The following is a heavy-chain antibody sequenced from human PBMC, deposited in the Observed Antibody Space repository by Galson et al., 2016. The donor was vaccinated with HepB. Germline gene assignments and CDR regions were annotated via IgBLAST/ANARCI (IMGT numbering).Heavy chain of an antibody. D-gene: IGHD1-14*01. J-gene: IGHJ4*02. CDR2: IKPSGGNT. CDR3: ARELDHSFYFDY. V-gene: IGHV1-46*02. Sequence: SVKVSCKASGYTFNTYNMHWVRQAPGQGLEWMGIIKPSGGNTLYAQKFQDRITLTRDTSTSTVYMELISLRSGDTAVYYCARELDHSFYFDYWGQGTLLTVSS. CDR1: GYTFNTYN.